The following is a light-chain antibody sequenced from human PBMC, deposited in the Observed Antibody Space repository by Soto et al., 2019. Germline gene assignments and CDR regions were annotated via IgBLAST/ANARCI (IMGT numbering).Light chain of an antibody. Sequence: EMMMTQSPATLSVSPGERATLSCRASQSVSSNLAWYQQKPGQAPRLLIYGASTRATGIPARFSGSGSGTEFTLTISSLQSEDFAVYYCQQYNNWPGGTFGQGTKVDIK. CDR2: GAS. V-gene: IGKV3-15*01. J-gene: IGKJ1*01. CDR1: QSVSSN. CDR3: QQYNNWPGGT.